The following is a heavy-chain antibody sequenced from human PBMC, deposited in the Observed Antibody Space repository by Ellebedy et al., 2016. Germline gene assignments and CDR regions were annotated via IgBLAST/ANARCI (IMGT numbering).Heavy chain of an antibody. J-gene: IGHJ3*02. V-gene: IGHV3-74*01. Sequence: HTGGSLRLSCAASGFTFSSYWMHWVRQAPGKGLVWVSRINSDGSSTSYADSVKGRFTISRDNAKNTLYLQMNSLRAEDTAVYYCARRGMRVFAFDIWGQGTMVTVSS. CDR2: INSDGSST. CDR1: GFTFSSYW. CDR3: ARRGMRVFAFDI. D-gene: IGHD6-13*01.